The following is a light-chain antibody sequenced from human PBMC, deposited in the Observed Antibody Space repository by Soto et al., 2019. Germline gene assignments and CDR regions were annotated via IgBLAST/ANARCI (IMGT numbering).Light chain of an antibody. CDR1: QSLLYSNGYNY. CDR3: MQALQAPLT. J-gene: IGKJ1*01. Sequence: DIVMTQSPLSLPVTPGEPASISCRSSQSLLYSNGYNYLDVYLQKPGQSPQLLIYLGSIRASGVPDRFSGSVSGTDFTLKISRVEAGDVGLYYCMQALQAPLTFGQGTKVEIK. V-gene: IGKV2-28*01. CDR2: LGS.